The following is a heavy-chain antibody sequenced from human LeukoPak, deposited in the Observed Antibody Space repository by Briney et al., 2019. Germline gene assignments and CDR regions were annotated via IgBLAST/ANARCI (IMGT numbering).Heavy chain of an antibody. J-gene: IGHJ4*02. CDR3: AKGSYYDSSGSFYFDY. D-gene: IGHD3-22*01. V-gene: IGHV3-23*01. Sequence: GGSLRLSCVASGFTFSTYAMSWVRQAPGKGLEWVSVISSSGSSTYYADSVKGRFTISRDNSKNTLYVQVNSLGTEDTAAYYCAKGSYYDSSGSFYFDYWGQGTLVTVSS. CDR2: ISSSGSST. CDR1: GFTFSTYA.